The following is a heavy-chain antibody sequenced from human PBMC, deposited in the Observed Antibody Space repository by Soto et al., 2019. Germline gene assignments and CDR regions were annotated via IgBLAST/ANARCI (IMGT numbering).Heavy chain of an antibody. CDR2: IYPRDSDT. Sequence: ESLKISCKGSGFSFTSHWIAWVRQMPGKGLECMGIIYPRDSDTRYNPSFQGQITISVDSSISTAYLQWSSLKTSDTAFYYCAKTLVAGAFDIWGQGTMVTVSS. CDR1: GFSFTSHW. CDR3: AKTLVAGAFDI. V-gene: IGHV5-51*01. J-gene: IGHJ3*02. D-gene: IGHD2-8*02.